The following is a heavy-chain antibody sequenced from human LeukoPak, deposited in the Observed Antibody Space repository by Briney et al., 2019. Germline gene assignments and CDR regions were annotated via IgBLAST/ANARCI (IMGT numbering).Heavy chain of an antibody. CDR2: INHSGST. CDR1: GVSFCGYY. V-gene: IGHV4-34*01. D-gene: IGHD6-6*01. J-gene: IGHJ4*02. CDR3: GRSLGISSIDY. Sequence: SETLSLTCAVYGVSFCGYYWSWLRQPPGKGLEWIGEINHSGSTNHNPSLKSRVTIPVDNSKNNFSLMLISVLRADTAVFYCGRSLGISSIDYWGQGTVVTVSS.